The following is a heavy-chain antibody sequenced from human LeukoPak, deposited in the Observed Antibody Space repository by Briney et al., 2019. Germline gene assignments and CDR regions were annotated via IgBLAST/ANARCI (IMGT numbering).Heavy chain of an antibody. CDR3: ARDPAEHGRYFDY. CDR1: GGSINGYF. CDR2: IHTSGTT. D-gene: IGHD1-14*01. J-gene: IGHJ4*02. Sequence: TSETLSLTCAVSGGSINGYFCTWLRQSAGAGLECIGRIHTSGTTYYNPSFKSRVSMSVDTSNNKFSLRLNSVSAADTAVYYCARDPAEHGRYFDYWGQGALV. V-gene: IGHV4-4*07.